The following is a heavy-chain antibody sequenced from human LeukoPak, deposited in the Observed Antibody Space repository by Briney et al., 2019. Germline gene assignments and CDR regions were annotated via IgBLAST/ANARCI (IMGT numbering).Heavy chain of an antibody. CDR3: AREEVRGVRYYDY. CDR1: GYTFTGYY. D-gene: IGHD3-10*01. CDR2: INPNSGGT. J-gene: IGHJ4*02. V-gene: IGHV1-2*02. Sequence: ASVKVSCKASGYTFTGYYMHWVRQAPGLGLEWMGWINPNSGGTNYAQKFQGRVTMTRDTSISTAYMELSRLRSDDTAVYYCAREEVRGVRYYDYWGQGTLVTVSS.